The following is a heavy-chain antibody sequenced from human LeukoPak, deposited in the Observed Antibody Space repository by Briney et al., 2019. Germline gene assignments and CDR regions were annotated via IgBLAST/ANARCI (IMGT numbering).Heavy chain of an antibody. D-gene: IGHD1-26*01. CDR3: ARDPYSGAYGDTYYYFMDV. V-gene: IGHV3-9*01. CDR1: GFIFDDYA. J-gene: IGHJ6*03. Sequence: GGSLRLSCAASGFIFDDYAMHWVRQAPGKGLEWVSSISWNSFTIGYADSVKGRFTISRDNAKNSLYLQMNSLTAEDTAVYYCARDPYSGAYGDTYYYFMDVWGKGTTVTISS. CDR2: ISWNSFTI.